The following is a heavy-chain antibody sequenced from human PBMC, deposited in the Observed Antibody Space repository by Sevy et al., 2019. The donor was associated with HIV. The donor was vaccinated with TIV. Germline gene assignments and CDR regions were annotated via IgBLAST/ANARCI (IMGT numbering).Heavy chain of an antibody. J-gene: IGHJ6*02. CDR2: CCPGDSDI. CDR1: GYSFTSYC. V-gene: IGHV5-51*01. CDR3: TRQGPSDGMDV. Sequence: GESLKISCKISGYSFTSYCIGWVRQMTGKGLERVGICCPGDSDISYSPFFQGQVIISADKSISTVYLQWRSLKASDTAMYYCTRQGPSDGMDVWGRGTTVTVSS.